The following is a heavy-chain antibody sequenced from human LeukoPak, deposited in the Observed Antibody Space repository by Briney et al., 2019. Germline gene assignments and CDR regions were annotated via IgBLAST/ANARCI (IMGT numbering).Heavy chain of an antibody. CDR1: GGSISSYY. Sequence: SETLSLTCTVSGGSISSYYWSWIRQPPGKGLEWIGYIHYSGSTNYNPSLKSRVTISVDTSKNQFSLKLSSVTAADTAVYYCARDPLWFGEFALDSWGQGTLVTVSS. J-gene: IGHJ4*02. CDR3: ARDPLWFGEFALDS. CDR2: IHYSGST. D-gene: IGHD3-10*01. V-gene: IGHV4-59*01.